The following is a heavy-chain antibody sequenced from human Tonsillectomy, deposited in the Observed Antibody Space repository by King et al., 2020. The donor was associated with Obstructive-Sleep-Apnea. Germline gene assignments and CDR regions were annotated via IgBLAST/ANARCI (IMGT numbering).Heavy chain of an antibody. J-gene: IGHJ6*02. Sequence: VQLVESGGGLVQPGGSLRLSCAASGFTFSSYAMSWVRQAPGKGLEWVSAISGSGGSTYYADSVKGRFTISRDNSKNTLYLQMNSLKAEDTAVYYCAKGNIQQQLVLGSYYYGMDVWGQGTTVTVSS. D-gene: IGHD6-13*01. V-gene: IGHV3-23*04. CDR3: AKGNIQQQLVLGSYYYGMDV. CDR1: GFTFSSYA. CDR2: ISGSGGST.